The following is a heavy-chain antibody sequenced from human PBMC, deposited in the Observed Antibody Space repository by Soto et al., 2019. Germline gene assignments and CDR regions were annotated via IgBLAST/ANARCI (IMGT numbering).Heavy chain of an antibody. V-gene: IGHV3-33*01. CDR1: GFTFTSYG. CDR2: IWYDGSNK. J-gene: IGHJ6*02. CDR3: ARDPRYYYDSSGYYSPGYYYYGMDV. D-gene: IGHD3-22*01. Sequence: GGSLRLSCAASGFTFTSYGMHWVRQAPGKGLEWVAVIWYDGSNKYYADSVKGRFTISRDNSKNTLYLQMNSLRAEDTAVYYCARDPRYYYDSSGYYSPGYYYYGMDVWGQGTTVTVSS.